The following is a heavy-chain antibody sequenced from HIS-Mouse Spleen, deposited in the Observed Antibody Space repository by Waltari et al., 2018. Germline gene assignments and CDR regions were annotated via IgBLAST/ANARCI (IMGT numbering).Heavy chain of an antibody. J-gene: IGHJ2*01. V-gene: IGHV4-39*07. D-gene: IGHD6-13*01. CDR1: GGSIRISSYH. Sequence: QLQLQESGPGLVKPSETLSLPGTVSGGSIRISSYHWGWIRQPPGKGLEWIGSIYYSGSTYYNPSLKTRVTISVDTSKNQFSLKLSSVTAADTAVYYCAREIPYSSSWYDWYFDLWGRGTLVTVSS. CDR2: IYYSGST. CDR3: AREIPYSSSWYDWYFDL.